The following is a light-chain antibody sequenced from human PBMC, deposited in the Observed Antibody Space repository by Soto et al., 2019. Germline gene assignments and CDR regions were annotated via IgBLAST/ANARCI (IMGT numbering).Light chain of an antibody. CDR2: KAS. V-gene: IGKV1-5*03. Sequence: DIQMTQSPSTLSASVGDRVTITCRASQSVNIWLAWYQQKPGKAPKLLIYKASSLESGVPSRFSGSGSGTEFTLTISSLQPDDFATYYCQQYNTYSRPFGQGTKVDI. CDR3: QQYNTYSRP. J-gene: IGKJ1*01. CDR1: QSVNIW.